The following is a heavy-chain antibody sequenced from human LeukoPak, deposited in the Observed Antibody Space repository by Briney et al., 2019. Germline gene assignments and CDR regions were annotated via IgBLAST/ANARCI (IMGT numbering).Heavy chain of an antibody. CDR1: GGSISSYY. Sequence: SETLSLTCTVSGGSISSYYWSWIRQPPGKGLEWIGYIYYSGSTNYNPSLKSRVTISVDTSKNQFSLKLSSVTAADTAVYYCARGTRYDFWSGYWNFDYWGQGTLVTVSS. CDR2: IYYSGST. CDR3: ARGTRYDFWSGYWNFDY. V-gene: IGHV4-59*01. J-gene: IGHJ4*02. D-gene: IGHD3-3*01.